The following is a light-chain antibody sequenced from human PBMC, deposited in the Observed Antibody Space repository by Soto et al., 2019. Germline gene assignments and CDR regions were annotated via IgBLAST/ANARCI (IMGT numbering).Light chain of an antibody. CDR2: GAS. CDR3: QQYNNWPRT. J-gene: IGKJ1*01. Sequence: EIVMTQSPATLSVSPGERATLSCRAGQSVSSNLAWYQQKPGQAPRLLIYGASTRATGIPARFSGSGSGTEFTLTISSLQSEDFADYYCQQYNNWPRTFGQGTKVDIK. CDR1: QSVSSN. V-gene: IGKV3-15*01.